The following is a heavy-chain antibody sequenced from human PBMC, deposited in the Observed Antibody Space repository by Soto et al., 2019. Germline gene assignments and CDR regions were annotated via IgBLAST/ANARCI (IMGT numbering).Heavy chain of an antibody. J-gene: IGHJ4*02. CDR3: AKDHQTYNWDYLFDS. CDR1: GFTFSIND. V-gene: IGHV3-30*18. Sequence: GGSLRLSCATSGFTFSINDMHWVRQAPGRGLEWVAVISNDGNNKYYADSVKGRFTLSRDNSKNMVYLQMDSLRVEDTAVYFCAKDHQTYNWDYLFDSWGPGTLVTVSS. D-gene: IGHD1-7*01. CDR2: ISNDGNNK.